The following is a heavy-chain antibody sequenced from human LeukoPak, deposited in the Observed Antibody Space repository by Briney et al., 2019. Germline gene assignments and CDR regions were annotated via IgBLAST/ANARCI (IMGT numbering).Heavy chain of an antibody. D-gene: IGHD3-22*01. Sequence: GGSLRLSCAASGFTVSSKYMSWVRQAPGKGLEWVSAISGSGGSTYYADSVKGRFTISRDNSKNTLYLQMNSLRAEDTAVYYCAKSDQSRLAMIVVLFDYWGQGTLVTVSS. CDR1: GFTVSSKY. CDR2: ISGSGGST. V-gene: IGHV3-23*01. J-gene: IGHJ4*02. CDR3: AKSDQSRLAMIVVLFDY.